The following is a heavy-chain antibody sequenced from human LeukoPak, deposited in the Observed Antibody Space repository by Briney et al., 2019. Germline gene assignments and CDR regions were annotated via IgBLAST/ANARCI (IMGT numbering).Heavy chain of an antibody. J-gene: IGHJ4*02. V-gene: IGHV4-59*01. CDR1: GASISSYY. D-gene: IGHD3-22*01. Sequence: SETLSLTCTVSGASISSYYWSWIRQPPGKGLEWIGYIYYSGSTNYNPSLKSRVTISVDASKNQFSLKLSSVTAADTAVYYCARGLDDSSGYPTSFLGYWGQGTLVTVSS. CDR2: IYYSGST. CDR3: ARGLDDSSGYPTSFLGY.